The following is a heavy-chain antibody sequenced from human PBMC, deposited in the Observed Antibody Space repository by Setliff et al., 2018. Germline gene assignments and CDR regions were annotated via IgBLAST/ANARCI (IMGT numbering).Heavy chain of an antibody. CDR2: INPHGSEK. V-gene: IGHV3-7*01. CDR1: GGSFNNYP. D-gene: IGHD3-10*01. J-gene: IGHJ4*02. Sequence: ASVKVSCKASGGSFNNYPISWVRQAPGKGLEWLASINPHGSEKYYADSVKGRFTISRDNAKNSLSLQMNNLRTEDTAVYYCFGAGTCSYWGQGTLVTVSS. CDR3: FGAGTCSY.